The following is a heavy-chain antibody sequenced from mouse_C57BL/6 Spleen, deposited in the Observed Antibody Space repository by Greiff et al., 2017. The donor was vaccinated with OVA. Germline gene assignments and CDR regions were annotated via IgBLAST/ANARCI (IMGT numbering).Heavy chain of an antibody. Sequence: EVKLMESGEGLVKPGGSLKLSCAASGFTFSSYAMSWVRQTPEKRLEWVAYISSGGDYIYYADTVKGRFTISRDNARNTLYLQMSSLKSEDTAMYYCTRGYDYETWYFDVWGTGTTVTVSS. J-gene: IGHJ1*03. V-gene: IGHV5-9-1*02. CDR3: TRGYDYETWYFDV. CDR2: ISSGGDYI. CDR1: GFTFSSYA. D-gene: IGHD2-4*01.